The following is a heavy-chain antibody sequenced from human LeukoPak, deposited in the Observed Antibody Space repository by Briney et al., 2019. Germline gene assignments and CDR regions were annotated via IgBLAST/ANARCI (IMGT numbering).Heavy chain of an antibody. Sequence: SVKVSCKASGGTFSSYAISWVRQAPGQGLEWMGGIVPIFGTANYAQKFQGRVTVTADESTSTAYMELSSLRSEDTAVYYCAGGSGTGSRGYDYWGQGTLVTVSS. CDR3: AGGSGTGSRGYDY. CDR2: IVPIFGTA. D-gene: IGHD6-13*01. V-gene: IGHV1-69*01. CDR1: GGTFSSYA. J-gene: IGHJ4*02.